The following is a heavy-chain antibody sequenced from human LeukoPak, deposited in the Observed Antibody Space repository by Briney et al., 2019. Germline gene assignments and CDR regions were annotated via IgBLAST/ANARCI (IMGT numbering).Heavy chain of an antibody. J-gene: IGHJ4*02. CDR2: MNPNSGNT. D-gene: IGHD1-26*01. Sequence: ASVTVSCKASGYTFTSYDINWVRQATGQGLEWMGWMNPNSGNTGYAQKFQGRVTMTRNTSISTAYVELRSLRSDDTALYYCARGGTVGATSDYWGQGTLVTVSS. CDR1: GYTFTSYD. CDR3: ARGGTVGATSDY. V-gene: IGHV1-8*01.